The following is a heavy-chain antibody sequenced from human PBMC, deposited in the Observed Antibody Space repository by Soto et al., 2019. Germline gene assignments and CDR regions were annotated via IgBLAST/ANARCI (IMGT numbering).Heavy chain of an antibody. V-gene: IGHV3-23*01. D-gene: IGHD5-12*01. Sequence: GSRRLTCAASGXSFSNFFMSWVRQTKAKGLQWVSSIRGSGDRTYYADSVKGLFTVSIDNSNDTLFLHMTSVTAYDTGLYYCAWSLVARDSFDVWGHGTMVTVSS. CDR2: IRGSGDRT. CDR3: AWSLVARDSFDV. CDR1: GXSFSNFF. J-gene: IGHJ3*01.